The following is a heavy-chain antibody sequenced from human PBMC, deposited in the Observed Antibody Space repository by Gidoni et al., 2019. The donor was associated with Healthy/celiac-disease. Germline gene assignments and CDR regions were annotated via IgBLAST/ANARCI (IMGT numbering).Heavy chain of an antibody. V-gene: IGHV3-48*01. CDR3: ARDRRTIDSNWFDP. J-gene: IGHJ5*02. Sequence: EVQLVESGGGLVQPGGSLGLSCAASGFTVSSYSMNWVRQAPGKGLECVSYISSSSSTIYYADSVKGRFTISRDNAKNSLYLQMNSLRAEDTAVYYCARDRRTIDSNWFDPWGQGTLVTVSS. CDR1: GFTVSSYS. D-gene: IGHD3-10*01. CDR2: ISSSSSTI.